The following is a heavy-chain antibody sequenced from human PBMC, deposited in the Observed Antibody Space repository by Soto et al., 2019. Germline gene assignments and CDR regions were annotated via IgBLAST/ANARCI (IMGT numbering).Heavy chain of an antibody. CDR3: AKDLTIPIFWP. V-gene: IGHV3-66*01. Sequence: GGSLRLSCAASGFTVSSNYMSWVRQAPGKGLEWVSVIYSGGSTYYADSVKGRFTISRDNSKNTLYLQMNSLRAEDTAVYYCAKDLTIPIFWPRGQGTLVTVSS. J-gene: IGHJ4*02. CDR2: IYSGGST. D-gene: IGHD3-3*01. CDR1: GFTVSSNY.